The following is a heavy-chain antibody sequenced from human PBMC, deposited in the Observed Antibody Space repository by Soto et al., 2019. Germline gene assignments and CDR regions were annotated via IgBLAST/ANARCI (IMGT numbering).Heavy chain of an antibody. Sequence: GASVKVSCKASGYTFTSYGISWVRQAPGQGLEWMGWISAYNGNTKYSQKLQGRITMTTDTSASTAYMELNSLKSDDTAIYYCARDTGYTFGSLNYWGPGTLVTVSS. CDR3: ARDTGYTFGSLNY. V-gene: IGHV1-18*01. J-gene: IGHJ4*02. D-gene: IGHD5-18*01. CDR1: GYTFTSYG. CDR2: ISAYNGNT.